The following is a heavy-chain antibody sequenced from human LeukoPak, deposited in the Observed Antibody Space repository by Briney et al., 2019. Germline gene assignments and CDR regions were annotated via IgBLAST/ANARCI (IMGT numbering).Heavy chain of an antibody. CDR1: EFLFSNYW. CDR3: ARGGYCNSPTCYPEDYFDY. V-gene: IGHV3-74*01. Sequence: GGSLRLSCAASEFLFSNYWMHWVRQVPGEGPVWVSRIDSDGSPTTYADSVEGRFTVSRDNAKNTLYLQMNSLRVEDTAGYYCARGGYCNSPTCYPEDYFDYWGQGTLVTVSS. J-gene: IGHJ4*02. CDR2: IDSDGSPT. D-gene: IGHD2-2*01.